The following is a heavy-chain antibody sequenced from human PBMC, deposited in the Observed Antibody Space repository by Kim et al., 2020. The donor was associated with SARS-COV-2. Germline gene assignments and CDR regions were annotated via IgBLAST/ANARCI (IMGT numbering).Heavy chain of an antibody. CDR3: AKVDEEFDH. J-gene: IGHJ4*02. CDR1: GVTFISDTHY. CDR2: ITHGGST. Sequence: SETLSLTCTVSGVTFISDTHYWGWLPQPPGKGLEWIVSITHGGSTYYDPSLKSRVTMSIDTSTDQFFLRLASVTAADTAVYFCAKVDEEFDHRGQVTLVTVSS. V-gene: IGHV4-39*07. D-gene: IGHD3-9*01.